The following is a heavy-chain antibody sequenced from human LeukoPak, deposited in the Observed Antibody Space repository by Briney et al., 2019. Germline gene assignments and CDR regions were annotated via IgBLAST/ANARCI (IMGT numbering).Heavy chain of an antibody. CDR2: ISGSGGST. Sequence: GGSLRLSCAASGFTFSSYAMSWVRQAPGKGLEWVSAISGSGGSTYYADSVKGRFTISRDNSKNTLYLQMNSLRAEDTAVYYCAKFTLEYVWGSYLDSWGQGTLVTVSS. J-gene: IGHJ5*01. CDR1: GFTFSSYA. V-gene: IGHV3-23*01. CDR3: AKFTLEYVWGSYLDS. D-gene: IGHD3-16*01.